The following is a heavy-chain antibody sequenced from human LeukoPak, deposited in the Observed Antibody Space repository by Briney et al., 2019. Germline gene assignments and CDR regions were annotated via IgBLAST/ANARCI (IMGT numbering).Heavy chain of an antibody. D-gene: IGHD3-10*01. CDR2: IKQDGREK. CDR1: GFTFSSYW. CDR3: ARVMTMVRPGGDY. J-gene: IGHJ4*02. V-gene: IGHV3-7*01. Sequence: GGSLRLSCAASGFTFSSYWMSWVRQAPGKGLEWVANIKQDGREKFYVDSVKGRFTISRDNAKNSLYLQMNSLRAEDTAVYYCARVMTMVRPGGDYWGQGTLVTVSS.